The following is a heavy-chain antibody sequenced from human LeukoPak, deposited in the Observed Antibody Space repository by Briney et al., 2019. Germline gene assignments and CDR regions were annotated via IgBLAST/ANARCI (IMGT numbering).Heavy chain of an antibody. J-gene: IGHJ4*02. CDR2: ISSSSSYI. CDR3: ARDSPVVSPFDY. CDR1: GFTFSSYS. Sequence: PGGSLRLSCAASGFTFSSYSMNWVRQAPGKGLEWVSSISSSSSYIYYADSVKGRFTISRDNAKNSLYLQMNSLRAEDTAVYYCARDSPVVSPFDYWGQGTLVTVSS. D-gene: IGHD3-22*01. V-gene: IGHV3-21*01.